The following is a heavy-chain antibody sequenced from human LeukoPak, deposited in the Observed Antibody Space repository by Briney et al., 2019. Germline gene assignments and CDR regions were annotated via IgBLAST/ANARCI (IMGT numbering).Heavy chain of an antibody. V-gene: IGHV1-46*01. Sequence: EASVKVSCKASGYTFTSYYMHWVRQAPGQGLEWMGIINPSGGSTSYAQKFQGRVTMTRDMSTSTVYMELSSLRSEDTAVYYCARDDGSDYGDYERTMTFDYWGQGTLVTVSS. CDR2: INPSGGST. J-gene: IGHJ4*02. CDR1: GYTFTSYY. CDR3: ARDDGSDYGDYERTMTFDY. D-gene: IGHD4-17*01.